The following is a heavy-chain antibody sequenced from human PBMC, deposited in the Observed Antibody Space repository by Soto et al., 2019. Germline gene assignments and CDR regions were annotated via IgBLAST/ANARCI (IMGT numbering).Heavy chain of an antibody. CDR2: IIPIFGTA. D-gene: IGHD5-12*01. Sequence: QVQLVQSGAEVKKPGSSLKVSCKASGGTFSSYAISLVRQAPGQWLEWMGGIIPIFGTANYAQKFQGRVTITADESTSTAYMELSSLRSEDTAVYYCARELRDGYPMDYWGQGNLVTVSS. CDR1: GGTFSSYA. CDR3: ARELRDGYPMDY. J-gene: IGHJ4*02. V-gene: IGHV1-69*12.